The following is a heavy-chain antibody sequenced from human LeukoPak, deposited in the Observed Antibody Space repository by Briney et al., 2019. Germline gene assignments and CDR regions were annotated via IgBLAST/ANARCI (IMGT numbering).Heavy chain of an antibody. CDR2: IKSKTDGGTT. V-gene: IGHV3-15*01. D-gene: IGHD6-19*01. CDR3: TPSIAVAGSLDY. Sequence: GGSLRLSCVASGFTFSNAWMNWVRQAPGKGLEWVGRIKSKTDGGTTDYAAPVKGRFTISRDDSKNTLNLQMNSLKTEDTAVYYCTPSIAVAGSLDYWGQGTLVTVSS. CDR1: GFTFSNAW. J-gene: IGHJ4*02.